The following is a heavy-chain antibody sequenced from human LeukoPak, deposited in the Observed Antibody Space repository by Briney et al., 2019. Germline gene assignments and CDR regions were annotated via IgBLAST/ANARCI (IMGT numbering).Heavy chain of an antibody. J-gene: IGHJ6*04. CDR1: GYSFTSYG. D-gene: IGHD3-10*02. CDR2: ISAYNGNT. CDR3: AELGITMVGGV. V-gene: IGHV1-18*01. Sequence: GESLKISCKGSGYSFTSYGISWVRQAPGQGLEWMGWISAYNGNTNYAQKFQGRVTMTEDTSTDTAYMELSSLRAEDTAVYYCAELGITMVGGVWGKGTTVTISS.